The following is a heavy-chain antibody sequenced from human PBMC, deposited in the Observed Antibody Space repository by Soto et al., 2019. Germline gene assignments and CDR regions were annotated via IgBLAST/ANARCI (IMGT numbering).Heavy chain of an antibody. CDR3: ATDLRVTVTKYWYFDL. D-gene: IGHD4-17*01. Sequence: ASVKVSCKASGYTLTELSMHWVRQAPGKGLEWMGGFDPEDGETIYAQKFQGRVTMTEDTSTDTAYMELSSLRSEDTAVYYCATDLRVTVTKYWYFDLWGRGTLVTVSS. CDR2: FDPEDGET. CDR1: GYTLTELS. J-gene: IGHJ2*01. V-gene: IGHV1-24*01.